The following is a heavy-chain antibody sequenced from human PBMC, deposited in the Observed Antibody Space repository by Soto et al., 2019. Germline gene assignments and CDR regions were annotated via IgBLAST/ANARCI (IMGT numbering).Heavy chain of an antibody. V-gene: IGHV3-23*01. D-gene: IGHD6-19*01. J-gene: IGHJ4*02. CDR3: AKTVAGLGGYFDY. CDR1: GFTFSSYA. Sequence: GGSLRLSCAASGFTFSSYAMSWVRQAPGKGLEWVSAISGSGGSTYYADSVKGRFTISRDNSKNTLYLQMNSLGAEDTAVYYCAKTVAGLGGYFDYWGQGTLVTVSS. CDR2: ISGSGGST.